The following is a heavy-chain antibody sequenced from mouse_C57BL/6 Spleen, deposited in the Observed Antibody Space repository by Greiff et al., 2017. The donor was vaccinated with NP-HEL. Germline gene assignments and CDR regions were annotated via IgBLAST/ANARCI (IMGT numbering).Heavy chain of an antibody. V-gene: IGHV1-81*01. D-gene: IGHD2-4*01. J-gene: IGHJ4*01. CDR2: IYPRSGNT. CDR3: ARGLYDYDVGYAMDY. Sequence: QVQLKQSGAELARPGASVKLSCKASGYTFTSYGISWVKQRTGQGLEWIGEIYPRSGNTYYNEKFKGKATLTADKSSSTAYMELRSLTSEDSAVYFCARGLYDYDVGYAMDYWGQGTSVTVSS. CDR1: GYTFTSYG.